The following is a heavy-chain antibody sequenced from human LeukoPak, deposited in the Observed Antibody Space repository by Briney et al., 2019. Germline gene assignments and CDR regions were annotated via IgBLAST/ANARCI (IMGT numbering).Heavy chain of an antibody. CDR3: ATSTYSIPDY. D-gene: IGHD5-18*01. J-gene: IGHJ4*02. Sequence: EGSLRLSCAASGFTFSSYAMHWVRQAPGKGLEWVAVISYDGISKYYADSVRGRFTISRDNSKNTLYVQMNSLSAEDTATYYCATSTYSIPDYWGQGTLVTVSS. CDR2: ISYDGISK. V-gene: IGHV3-30-3*01. CDR1: GFTFSSYA.